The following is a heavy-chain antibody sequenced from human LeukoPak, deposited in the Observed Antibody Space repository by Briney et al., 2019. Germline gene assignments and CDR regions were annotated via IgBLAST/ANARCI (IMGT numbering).Heavy chain of an antibody. V-gene: IGHV3-7*03. D-gene: IGHD4-11*01. CDR2: IKQDGSEK. Sequence: GGSLRLSCAASGFTFRSYWMNWVRQAPGKGLEWVANIKQDGSEKYYVDSVKGRFTISRDNAKNSLYLQMNSLRAEDTAVYYCARVPSNALFEYWGQGTLVTASS. CDR1: GFTFRSYW. CDR3: ARVPSNALFEY. J-gene: IGHJ4*02.